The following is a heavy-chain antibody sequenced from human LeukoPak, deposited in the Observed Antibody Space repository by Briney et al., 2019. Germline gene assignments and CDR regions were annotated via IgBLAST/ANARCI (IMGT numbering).Heavy chain of an antibody. CDR2: IIPIFGTA. CDR3: ARAQTYDSSGYFLGNYYFDY. CDR1: GGTFSSYA. V-gene: IGHV1-69*05. D-gene: IGHD3-22*01. Sequence: SSVKVSCKASGGTFSSYAISWVRQAPGQGLEWMGRIIPIFGTANYAQKFQGRATITTDESTSTAYMELSSLRSEDTAVYYCARAQTYDSSGYFLGNYYFDYWGQGTLVTVSS. J-gene: IGHJ4*02.